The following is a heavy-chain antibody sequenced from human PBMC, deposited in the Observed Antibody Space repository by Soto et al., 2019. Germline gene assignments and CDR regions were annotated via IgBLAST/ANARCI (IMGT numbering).Heavy chain of an antibody. CDR1: GFTFSNYG. D-gene: IGHD2-21*01. J-gene: IGHJ4*02. CDR2: INAPGETK. V-gene: IGHV3-48*04. CDR3: ARDPEGINDFDY. Sequence: EVQLVESGGGLVQPGGSLRLYCAASGFTFSNYGMNWARQAPGRGLEWVTHINAPGETKSYSDSVKGRFTISRDDAKNSLYLQMNSLTADDTAIYYCARDPEGINDFDYWGQGTLVTVSS.